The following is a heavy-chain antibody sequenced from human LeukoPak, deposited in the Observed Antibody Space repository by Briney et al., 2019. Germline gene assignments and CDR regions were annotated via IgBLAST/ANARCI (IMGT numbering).Heavy chain of an antibody. D-gene: IGHD4-17*01. CDR1: GYTFTSYD. CDR2: MNSNSGNT. J-gene: IGHJ6*02. V-gene: IGHV1-8*01. Sequence: ASVKVSCKASGYTFTSYDINWVRQATGQGLEWMGWMNSNSGNTGYAQKFQGRVTMTRNTSISTAYMELSSLRSEDTAVYYCARVADDDYGDYYYYGMDVWGQGTTVTVSS. CDR3: ARVADDDYGDYYYYGMDV.